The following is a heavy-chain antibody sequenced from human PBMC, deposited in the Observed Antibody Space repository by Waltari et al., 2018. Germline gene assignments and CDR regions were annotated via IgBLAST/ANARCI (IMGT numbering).Heavy chain of an antibody. V-gene: IGHV4-39*01. CDR1: GGSISSSSYY. J-gene: IGHJ3*02. CDR3: ARRKGEHIVVVTASHYAFDI. CDR2: IYYGGST. D-gene: IGHD2-21*02. Sequence: QLQLQESGPGLVRPSETLSLTCSVSGGSISSSSYYWGWIRQPPGMGLEWIGNIYYGGSTYYNPSLESRVAISVDTSKNQFSLKLSSVTAADTAVYYCARRKGEHIVVVTASHYAFDIWGQGTMVTVSS.